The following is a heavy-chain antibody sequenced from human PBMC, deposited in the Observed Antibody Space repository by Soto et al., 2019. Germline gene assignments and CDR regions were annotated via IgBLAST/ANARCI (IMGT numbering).Heavy chain of an antibody. D-gene: IGHD3-3*01. Sequence: GESLKISCSASGFTFSSYAMHWVRQAPGKGLEYVSAISSNGGSTYYADSVKGRFTISRDNSKNTLYLQMSSLRAEDTAVYYCVKGYYDFWSGYLDYWGQGTLVTVSS. V-gene: IGHV3-64D*08. CDR3: VKGYYDFWSGYLDY. CDR1: GFTFSSYA. J-gene: IGHJ4*02. CDR2: ISSNGGST.